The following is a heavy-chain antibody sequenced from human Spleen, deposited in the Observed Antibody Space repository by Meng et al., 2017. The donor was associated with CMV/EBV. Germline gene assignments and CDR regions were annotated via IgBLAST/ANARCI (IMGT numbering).Heavy chain of an antibody. V-gene: IGHV4-59*01. D-gene: IGHD3-9*01. J-gene: IGHJ3*02. CDR1: GDSISNYY. CDR2: IYYSGST. Sequence: SETLSLTCTVSGDSISNYYWNWIRQSPEKGMEWIGYIYYSGSTNYNPSLKSRVTISVDTSKNQFSLKLSSVTAADTAVYYCARDRDYDILTGYYNRWSFDIWGQGTMVTVSS. CDR3: ARDRDYDILTGYYNRWSFDI.